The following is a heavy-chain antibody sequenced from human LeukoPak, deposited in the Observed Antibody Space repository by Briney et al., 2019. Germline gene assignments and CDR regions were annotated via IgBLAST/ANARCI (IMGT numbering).Heavy chain of an antibody. D-gene: IGHD6-6*01. V-gene: IGHV3-23*01. CDR1: GFTFSSYA. CDR2: ITSSGGGT. Sequence: AGGSLRLSCAASGFTFSSYAMSWVRQAPGKGLEWVSAITSSGGGTYYADSVKGRFTISRDNSKSTLYLQMTSLGVDDTALYYCATRIEQQLGTGGQGTLVTVSA. J-gene: IGHJ4*02. CDR3: ATRIEQQLGT.